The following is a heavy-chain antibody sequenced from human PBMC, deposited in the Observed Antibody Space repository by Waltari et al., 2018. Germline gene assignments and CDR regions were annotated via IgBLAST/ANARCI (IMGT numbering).Heavy chain of an antibody. CDR3: TSWRVVAGTGWFDS. J-gene: IGHJ5*01. V-gene: IGHV3-23*01. CDR2: IRNSGGNT. CDR1: RLSFSNYD. Sequence: EVQLLESGGGLVQPGGSLRLSCADSRLSFSNYDMAWVRQAPGKGLEWVSGIRNSGGNTYYGDSVKGRFAISRDNSRNTLHLQMNGLRAEDTAIYYCTSWRVVAGTGWFDSWGQGTLVTVSS. D-gene: IGHD2-15*01.